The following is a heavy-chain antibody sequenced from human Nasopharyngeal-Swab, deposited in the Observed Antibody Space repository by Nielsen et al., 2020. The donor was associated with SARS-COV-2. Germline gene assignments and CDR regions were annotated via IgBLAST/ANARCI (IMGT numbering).Heavy chain of an antibody. CDR3: ARNDFWSGYYKVPMDV. Sequence: RQAPGVELEWVANIKQDGSEKYYVDSVKGRFTISRDNAKNSLYLQMNSLRAEDTAVYYCARNDFWSGYYKVPMDVWGKGTTVTVSS. D-gene: IGHD3-3*01. CDR2: IKQDGSEK. J-gene: IGHJ6*03. V-gene: IGHV3-7*03.